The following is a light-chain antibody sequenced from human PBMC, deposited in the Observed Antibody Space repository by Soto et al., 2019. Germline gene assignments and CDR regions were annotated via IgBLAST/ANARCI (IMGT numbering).Light chain of an antibody. J-gene: IGKJ5*01. CDR2: DAS. CDR1: QSISSW. Sequence: GDRVTITCRASQSISSWLAWYQQKPRKAPKLMIYDASSLESGVPSRFSGSGSGTEFTLTISSLQPDDFATYYCQQYNSYCTFGQGTRLEIK. CDR3: QQYNSYCT. V-gene: IGKV1-5*01.